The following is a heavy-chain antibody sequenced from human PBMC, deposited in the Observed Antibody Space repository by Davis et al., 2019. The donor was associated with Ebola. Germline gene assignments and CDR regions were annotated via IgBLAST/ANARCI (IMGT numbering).Heavy chain of an antibody. V-gene: IGHV1-8*01. CDR2: MNPNSGNT. Sequence: ASVKVSCKASGYTFTSYDINWVRQATGQGLEWMGWMNPNSGNTGYAQKFQGRVTMTRDTSISTAYMELSRLRSDDTAVYYCARVWELLDYWGQGTLVTVSS. CDR1: GYTFTSYD. D-gene: IGHD1-26*01. CDR3: ARVWELLDY. J-gene: IGHJ4*02.